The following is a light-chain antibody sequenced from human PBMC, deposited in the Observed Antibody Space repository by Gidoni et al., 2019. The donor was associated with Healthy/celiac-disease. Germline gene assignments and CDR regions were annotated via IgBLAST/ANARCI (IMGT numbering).Light chain of an antibody. V-gene: IGKV1-33*01. CDR1: QDISSY. CDR3: QQYDSLPPT. J-gene: IGKJ4*01. Sequence: DIQMTQSPSSLSASVGDRVTITCQASQDISSYLNWYQQKPGKAPKLLIYDASSLETGVPSRFSGSGSGTDFTFTISSLQPEDIATYYCQQYDSLPPTFGGGTKVEIK. CDR2: DAS.